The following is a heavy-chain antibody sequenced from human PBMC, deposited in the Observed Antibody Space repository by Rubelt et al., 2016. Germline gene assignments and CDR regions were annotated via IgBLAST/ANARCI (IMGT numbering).Heavy chain of an antibody. D-gene: IGHD5-24*01. Sequence: QVQLQQWGAGLLKPSETLSLTCAVYGGSFSGYYWSWIRQPPGKGLEWIGEINHSGSANYNPSLKTRVTISVDKSKNPFSLKLSSVTAADTAVYYCARAGDGYNMVFDDWGQGTLVTVSS. V-gene: IGHV4-34*01. J-gene: IGHJ4*02. CDR2: INHSGSA. CDR1: GGSFSGYY. CDR3: ARAGDGYNMVFDD.